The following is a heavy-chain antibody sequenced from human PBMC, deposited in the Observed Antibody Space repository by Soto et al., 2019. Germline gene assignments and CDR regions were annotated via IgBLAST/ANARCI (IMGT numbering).Heavy chain of an antibody. V-gene: IGHV4-39*01. J-gene: IGHJ4*02. D-gene: IGHD6-19*01. CDR1: NDSIRSGTYY. Sequence: PSETLSLTCTVSNDSIRSGTYYWAWIRQPPGRGLEWIGSLSYLGTTDYNPSLKSRVTISKDASKNQFSLKLTSMTAADTAVYYCAQGRYDSGWYKEHFWGQGTLVTVSS. CDR3: AQGRYDSGWYKEHF. CDR2: LSYLGTT.